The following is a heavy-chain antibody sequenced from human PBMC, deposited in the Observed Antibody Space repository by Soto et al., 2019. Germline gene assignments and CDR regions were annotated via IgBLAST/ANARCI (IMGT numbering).Heavy chain of an antibody. V-gene: IGHV3-48*02. J-gene: IGHJ3*02. Sequence: EVQLVESGGGLVQPGGSLRLSCAASGFTFSSYSMNWVRQAPGKGLEWVSYISSSSSTIYYADSVKGRFTISRDNAKNSLYLQMNSLRDEDTAVYYCARDDYCGGDCYDAFDIWGQGTMVTVSS. CDR3: ARDDYCGGDCYDAFDI. D-gene: IGHD2-21*02. CDR2: ISSSSSTI. CDR1: GFTFSSYS.